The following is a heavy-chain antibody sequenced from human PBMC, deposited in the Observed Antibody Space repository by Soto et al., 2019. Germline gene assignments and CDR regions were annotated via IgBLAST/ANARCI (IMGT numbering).Heavy chain of an antibody. CDR1: GYTFTSYG. V-gene: IGHV1-18*04. CDR2: ISAYNGNT. Sequence: QVKLVQSGAEVKKPGASVKVSCKACGYTFTSYGISWVRQAPGQGLEWMGWISAYNGNTNYAQKLQGRVTMTTDTSTSTAYMELRSLRSDDTAVYYCARERTTLYYYYGMDVWGQGTTVTVSS. J-gene: IGHJ6*02. CDR3: ARERTTLYYYYGMDV. D-gene: IGHD1-1*01.